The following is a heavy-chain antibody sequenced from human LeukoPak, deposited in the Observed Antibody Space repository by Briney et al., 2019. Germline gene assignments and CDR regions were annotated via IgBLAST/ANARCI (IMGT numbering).Heavy chain of an antibody. CDR2: IYYSGST. CDR3: ARWPEGWFDP. Sequence: SETLSLTCTVSGGSISSGSYYWSWIRQPPGKGLEWIGYIYYSGSTNYNPSLKSRVTISVDTSKNQFSLKLSSVTAADTAVYHCARWPEGWFDPWGQGTLVTVSS. V-gene: IGHV4-61*01. J-gene: IGHJ5*02. CDR1: GGSISSGSYY.